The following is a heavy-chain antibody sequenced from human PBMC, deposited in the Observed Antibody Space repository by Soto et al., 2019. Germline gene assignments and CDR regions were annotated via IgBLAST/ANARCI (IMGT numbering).Heavy chain of an antibody. CDR3: ARSIAAAVDFDY. J-gene: IGHJ4*02. D-gene: IGHD6-13*01. V-gene: IGHV1-18*01. CDR2: ISAYSGST. CDR1: GYTFTSYG. Sequence: QVQLVQSGAEVKKPGASVKVSCKASGYTFTSYGISWVRQAPGQGLEWMGWISAYSGSTNYAQKLQGXVXXXTXXSTSTAYMELRSLRSDDTAVYYGARSIAAAVDFDYWGQGTLVTVSS.